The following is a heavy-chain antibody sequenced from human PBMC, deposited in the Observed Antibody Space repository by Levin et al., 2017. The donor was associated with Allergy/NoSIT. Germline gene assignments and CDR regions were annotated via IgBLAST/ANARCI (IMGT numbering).Heavy chain of an antibody. CDR3: ARSGYDILTGYVLDDMDV. J-gene: IGHJ6*02. CDR2: ISSSSSTI. Sequence: GGSLRLSCAASGFTFSSYSMNWVRQAPGKGLEWVSYISSSSSTIYYADSVKGRFTISRDNAKNSLYLQMNSLRAEDTAVYYCARSGYDILTGYVLDDMDVWGQGTTVTVSS. V-gene: IGHV3-48*01. D-gene: IGHD3-9*01. CDR1: GFTFSSYS.